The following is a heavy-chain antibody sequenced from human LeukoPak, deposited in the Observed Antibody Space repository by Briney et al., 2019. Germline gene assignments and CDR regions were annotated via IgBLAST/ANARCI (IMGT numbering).Heavy chain of an antibody. D-gene: IGHD3-10*02. CDR2: ISSSGSTI. CDR3: AELGITMIGGV. J-gene: IGHJ6*04. CDR1: GFTFSSYE. V-gene: IGHV3-48*03. Sequence: RGSRRLSCAASGFTFSSYEMNWVRQAPGKGLEWVSYISSSGSTISYADSEKGRFTISRDNAKNSLYLQMNSLRAEDTAVYYCAELGITMIGGVWGKGTTVTISS.